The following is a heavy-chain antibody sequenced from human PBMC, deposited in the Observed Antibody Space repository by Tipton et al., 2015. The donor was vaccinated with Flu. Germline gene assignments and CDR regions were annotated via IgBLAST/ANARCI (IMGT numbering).Heavy chain of an antibody. CDR3: ARDQMIVVVMAYYGMDV. J-gene: IGHJ6*02. V-gene: IGHV1-2*02. CDR1: GYTFTGYY. Sequence: QGQLVQSGAEVKKPGASVKVSCKASGYTFTGYYMHWVRQAPGQGLEWMGWINPNSGGTNYAQKFQGRVTMTRDTSISTAYMELSRLRSDDTAVYYCARDQMIVVVMAYYGMDVWGQGTTVTVSS. D-gene: IGHD3-22*01. CDR2: INPNSGGT.